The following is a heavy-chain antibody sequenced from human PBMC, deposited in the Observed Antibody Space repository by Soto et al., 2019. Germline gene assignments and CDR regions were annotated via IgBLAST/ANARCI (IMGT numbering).Heavy chain of an antibody. J-gene: IGHJ3*02. CDR1: GFTFSSYA. CDR2: ISGSGGST. D-gene: IGHD3-10*01. CDR3: AKVGGSGRYYNGSFDN. V-gene: IGHV3-23*01. Sequence: GGSLRLSCAASGFTFSSYAMSWVRQAPGKGLEWVSAISGSGGSTYYADSVKGRFTISRDNSKNTLYLQMNSLRAEDTGVYYWAKVGGSGRYYNGSFDNWGQGTMVTVSS.